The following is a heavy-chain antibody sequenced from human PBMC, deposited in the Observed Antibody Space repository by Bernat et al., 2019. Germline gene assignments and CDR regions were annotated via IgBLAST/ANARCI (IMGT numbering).Heavy chain of an antibody. D-gene: IGHD3-16*01. CDR1: GFTFSTYG. V-gene: IGHV3-33*01. Sequence: QVQLVESGQGVVQPGRSLRLSCAASGFTFSTYGMHWVRQAPGTGLVWGAVIGYDGSNKHYEWTLKRRFTIYRDNSENRLCMVLSRQRAEDTAVYCCARAGIKYGGGPCRPSGVHDYWGQGAVVTVSS. CDR3: ARAGIKYGGGPCRPSGVHDY. CDR2: IGYDGSNK. J-gene: IGHJ4*02.